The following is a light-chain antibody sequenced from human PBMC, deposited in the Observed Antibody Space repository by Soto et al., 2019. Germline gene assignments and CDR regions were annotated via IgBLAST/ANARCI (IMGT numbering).Light chain of an antibody. CDR3: QQSYSTPRT. CDR2: AAS. J-gene: IGKJ1*01. V-gene: IGKV1-39*01. Sequence: DIQMTQSPSSLSASVGDRVTITYRASQSIISYLNWYQQKPGKAPKLLIYAASSLQSGVPSRFSGSGSGTDFTLTISSLQPEDFAIYYCQQSYSTPRTFGQGTNV. CDR1: QSIISY.